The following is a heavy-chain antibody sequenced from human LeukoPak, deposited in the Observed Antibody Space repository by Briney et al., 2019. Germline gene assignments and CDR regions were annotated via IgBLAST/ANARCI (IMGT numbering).Heavy chain of an antibody. CDR2: ISGSGTTI. V-gene: IGHV3-48*04. D-gene: IGHD6-13*01. CDR1: GFTFSSYS. CDR3: ARYSSSWYDFDH. J-gene: IGHJ4*02. Sequence: GGSLRLSCAASGFTFSSYSMNWVRQAPGMGLEWVSYISGSGTTIYYADSVKGRFTISRDNAKNSLYLQMSSLGAEDTAIYYCARYSSSWYDFDHWGQGTLVTVSS.